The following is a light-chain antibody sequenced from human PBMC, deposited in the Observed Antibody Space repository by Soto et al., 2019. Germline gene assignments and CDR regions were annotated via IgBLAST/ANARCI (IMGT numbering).Light chain of an antibody. CDR3: QHYNSYSEA. CDR1: QGISSY. Sequence: IQLTQSPSSLSASVGDRVTITCRASQGISSYLAWYQQKPGKAPKLLIYKASTLKSGVPSRFSGSGSGTEFTLTISSLQPDDFATYYCQHYNSYSEAFGQGTKVAI. V-gene: IGKV1-5*03. CDR2: KAS. J-gene: IGKJ1*01.